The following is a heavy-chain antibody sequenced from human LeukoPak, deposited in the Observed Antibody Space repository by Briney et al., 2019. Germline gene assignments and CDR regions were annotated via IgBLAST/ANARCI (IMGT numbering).Heavy chain of an antibody. Sequence: PSETLSLTCTVSGGSISSSSYDWGWIRQPPGKGLEWIGSIYYSGSTYYNPSLKSRFTISVDTSKNQFSLKLSSVTAADTAVYYCARLRVDYDFWSGYSATNDYWGQGTLVTVSS. CDR3: ARLRVDYDFWSGYSATNDY. D-gene: IGHD3-3*01. V-gene: IGHV4-39*01. CDR1: GGSISSSSYD. CDR2: IYYSGST. J-gene: IGHJ4*02.